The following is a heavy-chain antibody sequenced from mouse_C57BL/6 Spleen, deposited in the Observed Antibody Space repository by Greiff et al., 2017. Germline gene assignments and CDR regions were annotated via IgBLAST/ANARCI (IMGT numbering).Heavy chain of an antibody. CDR1: GYAFSGYW. V-gene: IGHV1-80*01. J-gene: IGHJ3*01. D-gene: IGHD1-1*01. CDR2: IYPGDGDT. CDR3: ARREDYSFAY. Sequence: QVQLQQSGAELVKPGASVKISCKASGYAFSGYWMHWVKQRPGKGLEWIGQIYPGDGDTNYNGKFKGKATLTADKSSSTAYMQLSSLTSEDSAVYFCARREDYSFAYWGQGTLVTVSA.